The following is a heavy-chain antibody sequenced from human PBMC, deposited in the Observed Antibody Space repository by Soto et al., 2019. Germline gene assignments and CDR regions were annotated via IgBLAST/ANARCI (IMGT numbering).Heavy chain of an antibody. CDR3: ARVIFSGSYYFDY. V-gene: IGHV4-59*01. CDR2: IYYSGST. J-gene: IGHJ4*02. CDR1: GGSISSYY. Sequence: PSETLSLTCTVSGGSISSYYWSWIRQPPGKGLEWIGYIYYSGSTNYNPSLKSRVTISVDTSKNQFSLKLSSVTAADTAVYYCARVIFSGSYYFDYWGQGTLVTVS. D-gene: IGHD1-26*01.